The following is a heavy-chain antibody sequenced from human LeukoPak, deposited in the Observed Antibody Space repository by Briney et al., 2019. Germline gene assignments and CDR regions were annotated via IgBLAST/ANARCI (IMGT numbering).Heavy chain of an antibody. J-gene: IGHJ4*02. CDR1: GFTVSNNY. V-gene: IGHV3-53*01. D-gene: IGHD6-19*01. CDR2: IYSGGTT. CDR3: ARDATYSSGWYGGRYFDY. Sequence: GGSLRLSCAASGFTVSNNYMTWVRQAPGEGLEWVSLIYSGGTTYYADPVKGRFTISRDNSKNTLYLQMDSLRAEDTGMYYCARDATYSSGWYGGRYFDYWGQGTLVTVSS.